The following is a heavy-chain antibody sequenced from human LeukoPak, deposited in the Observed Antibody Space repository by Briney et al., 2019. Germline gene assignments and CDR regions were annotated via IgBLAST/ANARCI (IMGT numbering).Heavy chain of an antibody. Sequence: SETLSPTCTVSGGSISSYYWSWIRQPPGKGLEWIGYIYYSGSTNYNPSLKSRVTISVDTSKNQFSLKLSSVTAADTAVYYCARDRRIAVAGTPSAFDIWGQGTMVTVSS. CDR3: ARDRRIAVAGTPSAFDI. CDR1: GGSISSYY. D-gene: IGHD6-19*01. J-gene: IGHJ3*02. CDR2: IYYSGST. V-gene: IGHV4-59*01.